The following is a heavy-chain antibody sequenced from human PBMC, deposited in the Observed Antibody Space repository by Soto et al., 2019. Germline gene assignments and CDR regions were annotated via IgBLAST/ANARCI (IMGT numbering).Heavy chain of an antibody. J-gene: IGHJ4*02. V-gene: IGHV3-64*02. CDR3: ARGRAAYYFDY. CDR1: GFTFSSYP. D-gene: IGHD6-25*01. Sequence: GGSLRLSCAASGFTFSSYPMHWVRQVPGKGLEHVSSTSGDGRIMYYLDSVKGRFTISRDNSKNTLYLQMGSLRTEDMTVYYCARGRAAYYFDYWGQGALVTVSS. CDR2: TSGDGRIM.